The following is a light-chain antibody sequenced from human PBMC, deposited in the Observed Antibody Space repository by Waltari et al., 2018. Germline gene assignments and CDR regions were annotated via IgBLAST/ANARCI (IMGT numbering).Light chain of an antibody. Sequence: QAVVTQEPSLTVSPGGTVTPTCGSSPGAVTSGHYPHWFQQKPGQAPMTLLYDTTIKHPWTPARFSASRLGDKAALTLSGAQPEDEAVYYCLLSFRGPYMVFGGGTKLTVL. CDR3: LLSFRGPYMV. V-gene: IGLV7-46*01. CDR1: PGAVTSGHY. J-gene: IGLJ2*01. CDR2: DTT.